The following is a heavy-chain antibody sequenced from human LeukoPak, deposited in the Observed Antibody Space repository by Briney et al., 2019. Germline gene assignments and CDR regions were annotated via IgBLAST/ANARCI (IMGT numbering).Heavy chain of an antibody. D-gene: IGHD1-26*01. CDR1: GFTFNSYS. CDR3: ARLGVGATGAFDY. CDR2: ISSSSSYI. J-gene: IGHJ4*02. Sequence: GGSLRLSCAASGFTFNSYSMNWVRQAPGKGLEWVSSISSSSSYIYYADSVKGRFTISRDNAKNSLYLQMNSLRAEDTAVYYCARLGVGATGAFDYWGQGTLVTVSS. V-gene: IGHV3-21*01.